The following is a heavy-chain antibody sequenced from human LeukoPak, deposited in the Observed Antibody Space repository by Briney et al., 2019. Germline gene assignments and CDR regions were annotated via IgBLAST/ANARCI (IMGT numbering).Heavy chain of an antibody. D-gene: IGHD3-10*01. J-gene: IGHJ4*02. Sequence: ASVKVSCKASGYSFTGYEMDWVRQAPGQGLEWMGRINPNSGGTNYAQKFQGRVTMTRYTSISTVYMELSRLTSDDTAVYYCARDFMGSYEYWGQGTLVTVSS. CDR1: GYSFTGYE. CDR3: ARDFMGSYEY. CDR2: INPNSGGT. V-gene: IGHV1-2*06.